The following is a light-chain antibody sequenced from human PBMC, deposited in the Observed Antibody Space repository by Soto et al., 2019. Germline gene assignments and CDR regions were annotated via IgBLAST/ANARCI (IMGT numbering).Light chain of an antibody. V-gene: IGKV1-39*01. J-gene: IGKJ5*01. CDR2: GAS. CDR3: QQTYTTPEIT. Sequence: DIQVTQSPSSLSASVGDRVTITCQASQDITNYLNWYQQKPGKAPNLLMYGASYLKSGVPTRFSGSGSGTDFTLTISSLQPEDFAIYYCQQTYTTPEITFGQGTRLEIK. CDR1: QDITNY.